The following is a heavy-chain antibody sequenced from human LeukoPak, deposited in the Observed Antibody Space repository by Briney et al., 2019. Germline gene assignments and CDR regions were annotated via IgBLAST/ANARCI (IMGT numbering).Heavy chain of an antibody. Sequence: PGGSLRLSCAASGFTFSSYAMHWVCQAPGKGLEWVAVISYDGSNKYYADSVKGRFTISRDNSKNTLYLQMNSLRAEDTAVYYCARDSAPSDVDTAINYYFDYWGQGTLVTVSS. CDR3: ARDSAPSDVDTAINYYFDY. CDR1: GFTFSSYA. V-gene: IGHV3-30-3*01. J-gene: IGHJ4*02. CDR2: ISYDGSNK. D-gene: IGHD5-18*01.